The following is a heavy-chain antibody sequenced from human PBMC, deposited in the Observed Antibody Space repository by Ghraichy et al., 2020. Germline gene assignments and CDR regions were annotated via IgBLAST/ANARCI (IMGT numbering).Heavy chain of an antibody. Sequence: GGSLRLSCAASGFTFSNYWMSWVRQAPGKGLEWVANIKENGSQIYYVDSVKGRFTISRDNAKNSLYLQMNSLRAEDMAVYYCARSGDRGYDEGIYWGQGALVTVSS. CDR1: GFTFSNYW. CDR3: ARSGDRGYDEGIY. CDR2: IKENGSQI. J-gene: IGHJ4*02. D-gene: IGHD5-12*01. V-gene: IGHV3-7*01.